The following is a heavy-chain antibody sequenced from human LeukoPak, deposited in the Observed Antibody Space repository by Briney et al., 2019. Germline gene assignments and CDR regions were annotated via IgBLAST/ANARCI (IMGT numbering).Heavy chain of an antibody. Sequence: KPSETLSLTCVVYGGSLSGYYWSWIRQPPGKGLEWIGEINHSGSTNYNTSLKRRVTISVDTSKNQFSLKLSSVTAADTAVYYCARGQDIVVVPAASTLYYFDYWGQGTLVTVSS. D-gene: IGHD2-2*01. V-gene: IGHV4-34*01. CDR3: ARGQDIVVVPAASTLYYFDY. CDR2: INHSGST. CDR1: GGSLSGYY. J-gene: IGHJ4*02.